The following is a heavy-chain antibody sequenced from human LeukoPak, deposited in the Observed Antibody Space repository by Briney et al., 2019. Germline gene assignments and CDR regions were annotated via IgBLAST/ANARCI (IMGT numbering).Heavy chain of an antibody. J-gene: IGHJ6*03. CDR2: INHSGST. V-gene: IGHV4-34*01. CDR3: ARTTEAHSWRTRYYDYYMDV. CDR1: GGSFSGYY. D-gene: IGHD6-13*01. Sequence: SETLSLTCAVYGGSFSGYYWSWIRQPPGKGLEWIGEINHSGSTNYNPSLKSRVAISVDTSKNQFSLKLSSVTAADTAVYYCARTTEAHSWRTRYYDYYMDVWGKGTTVAVSS.